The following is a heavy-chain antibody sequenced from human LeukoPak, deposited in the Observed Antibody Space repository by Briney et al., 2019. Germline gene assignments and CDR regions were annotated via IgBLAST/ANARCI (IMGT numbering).Heavy chain of an antibody. Sequence: SETLSLTCTVSGGSISSYYWSWIRQPPGKGLEWIGYIYYSGSTNYNPSLKSRVTISVDTSKNQFSLKLSSVTAADTAVYYCARDVYYDFWSGYSNGMDVWGQGTTVTVSS. V-gene: IGHV4-59*01. CDR3: ARDVYYDFWSGYSNGMDV. CDR2: IYYSGST. CDR1: GGSISSYY. J-gene: IGHJ6*02. D-gene: IGHD3-3*01.